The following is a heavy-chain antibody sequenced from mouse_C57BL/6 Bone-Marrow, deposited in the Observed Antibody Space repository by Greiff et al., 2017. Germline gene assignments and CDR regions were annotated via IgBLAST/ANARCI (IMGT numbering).Heavy chain of an antibody. CDR1: GYSFTGYF. V-gene: IGHV1-20*02. CDR3: ARLFYGSSYRYYAMDY. J-gene: IGHJ4*01. CDR2: INPYNGDT. Sequence: EVQLQQSGPELVKPGASVKISCKASGYSFTGYFMNWVMQSHGKSLEWIGRINPYNGDTFYNQKFKGKATLTVDKSSSTAHMELRSLASEDSAVYYFARLFYGSSYRYYAMDYWGQGTSVTVSS. D-gene: IGHD1-1*01.